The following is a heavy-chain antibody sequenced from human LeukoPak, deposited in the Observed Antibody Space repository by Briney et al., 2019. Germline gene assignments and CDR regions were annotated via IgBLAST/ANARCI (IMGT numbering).Heavy chain of an antibody. CDR2: IYYSGST. D-gene: IGHD3-22*01. V-gene: IGHV4-39*01. CDR1: GGSISSSRYY. CDR3: ARYYDSSGYPIDY. J-gene: IGHJ4*02. Sequence: PSETLSLTCTVSGGSISSSRYYWGWIRQPPGKGLEWIGSIYYSGSTYYNPSLKSRVTISVDTSKNQFSLKLSSVTAADTAVYYCARYYDSSGYPIDYWGQGTLVTVSS.